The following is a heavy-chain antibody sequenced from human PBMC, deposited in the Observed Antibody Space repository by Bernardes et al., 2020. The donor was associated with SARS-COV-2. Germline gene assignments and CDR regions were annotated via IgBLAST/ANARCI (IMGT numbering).Heavy chain of an antibody. CDR2: INPSGGST. D-gene: IGHD6-13*01. Sequence: ASLKVSCKASGYTFTSYYMHWVRQAPGQGLEWMGIINPSGGSTSYAQKFQGRVTMTRDTSTSTVYMELSSLRSEDTAVYYCARDVRSSSWSLRGYYFDYWGQGTLVTVSS. CDR1: GYTFTSYY. V-gene: IGHV1-46*01. J-gene: IGHJ4*02. CDR3: ARDVRSSSWSLRGYYFDY.